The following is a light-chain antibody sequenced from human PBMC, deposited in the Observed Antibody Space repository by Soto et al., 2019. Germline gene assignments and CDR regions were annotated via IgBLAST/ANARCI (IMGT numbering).Light chain of an antibody. Sequence: EILLTQSPATLSLSPGERATLSCRASQSVNNYLAWYQQEPGQAPRLLIYEGSKRATGIPARFSGSGSGTDFTLTISSLEPEDFAVYYCQHRSNWPATFGQGTKVEI. V-gene: IGKV3-11*01. J-gene: IGKJ2*01. CDR3: QHRSNWPAT. CDR1: QSVNNY. CDR2: EGS.